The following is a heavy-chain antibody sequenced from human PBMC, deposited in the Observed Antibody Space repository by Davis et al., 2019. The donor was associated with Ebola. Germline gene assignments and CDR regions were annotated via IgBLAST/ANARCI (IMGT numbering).Heavy chain of an antibody. Sequence: ASVKVSCKASGYTFTSYYMHWVRQAPGQGLEWMGVLNPSGGGTTYAQKFQGRVTMTRDTSISTAYMELSRLRSDDTAVYYCARPGDSVPLGMDVWGKGTTVTVSS. D-gene: IGHD2-21*01. V-gene: IGHV1-46*01. CDR1: GYTFTSYY. CDR3: ARPGDSVPLGMDV. J-gene: IGHJ6*04. CDR2: LNPSGGGT.